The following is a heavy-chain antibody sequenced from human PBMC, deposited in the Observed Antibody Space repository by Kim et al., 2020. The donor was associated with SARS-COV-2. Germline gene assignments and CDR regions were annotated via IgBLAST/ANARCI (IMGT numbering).Heavy chain of an antibody. CDR1: GYTFTSYA. CDR3: ARDMYYDFWSGYRLDIWFGETPPGPYGMDV. D-gene: IGHD3-3*01. V-gene: IGHV7-4-1*02. Sequence: ASVKVSCKASGYTFTSYAMNWVRQAPGQGLEWMGWINTNTGNPTYAQGFTGRFVFSLDTSVSTAYLQISSLKAEDTAVYYCARDMYYDFWSGYRLDIWFGETPPGPYGMDVWGQGTTVTVSS. CDR2: INTNTGNP. J-gene: IGHJ6*02.